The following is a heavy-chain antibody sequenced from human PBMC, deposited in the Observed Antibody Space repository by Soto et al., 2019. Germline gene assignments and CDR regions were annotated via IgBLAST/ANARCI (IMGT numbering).Heavy chain of an antibody. CDR1: GGSFSGYY. CDR3: ARGRTSGVDY. D-gene: IGHD2-8*01. V-gene: IGHV4-34*01. CDR2: INHSGST. J-gene: IGHJ4*02. Sequence: QVQLQQWGAGLLKPSETLSLTCAVYGGSFSGYYWSWIRQPPGKGLEWIGEINHSGSTNYNPSLKSRFTISVDTSKNQFSLKLSSVTAADTAVYYCARGRTSGVDYWGQGTLVTASS.